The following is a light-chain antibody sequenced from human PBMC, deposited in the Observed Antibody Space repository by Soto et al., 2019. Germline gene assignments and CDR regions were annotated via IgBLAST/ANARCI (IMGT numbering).Light chain of an antibody. CDR1: QSVDRW. Sequence: DIQMTQSPSTLSASVGDRVTITCRASQSVDRWLAWYQQRPGKAPKALIYKASNLESGVASRFSGSGSWTEFTLTITSLQPGDIATYYCQQYTTLVTFGQGTMVEMK. V-gene: IGKV1-5*03. CDR3: QQYTTLVT. CDR2: KAS. J-gene: IGKJ1*01.